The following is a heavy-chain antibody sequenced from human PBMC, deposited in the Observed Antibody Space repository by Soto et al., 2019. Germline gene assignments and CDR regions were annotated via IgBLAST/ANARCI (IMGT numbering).Heavy chain of an antibody. CDR1: GFTFSSYA. V-gene: IGHV3-23*01. CDR3: AKGSFMIGLDA. D-gene: IGHD3-22*01. CDR2: ISGSAGIT. Sequence: PGGSLRLSCAASGFTFSSYAMNWVRQAPGKGLEWVSFISGSAGITYYADSVKGRLTISRDNFKNTLYLQMNSLRVEDTAVYYCAKGSFMIGLDAWGQGTLVTVSS. J-gene: IGHJ5*02.